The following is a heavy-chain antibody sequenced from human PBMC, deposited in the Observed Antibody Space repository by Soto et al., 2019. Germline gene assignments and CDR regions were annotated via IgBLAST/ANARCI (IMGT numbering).Heavy chain of an antibody. D-gene: IGHD5-12*01. CDR1: GYTLTELS. Sequence: ASVKVSCKVSGYTLTELSMHWVRQAPGKGLEWMGGFDPEDGETIYAQKFQGRVTMTEDTSTDTAYMELSSLRSEDTAVYYCATVIGGYDSGNWFDPWGQGTLVTVSS. CDR3: ATVIGGYDSGNWFDP. J-gene: IGHJ5*02. V-gene: IGHV1-24*01. CDR2: FDPEDGET.